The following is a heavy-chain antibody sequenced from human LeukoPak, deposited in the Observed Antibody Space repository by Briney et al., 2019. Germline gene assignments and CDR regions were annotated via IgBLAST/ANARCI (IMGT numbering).Heavy chain of an antibody. CDR3: ARTPRNAFIDY. V-gene: IGHV4-59*01. CDR2: IYYSGST. Sequence: SETLSLTCTVSGGSISSYYWSWTRQPPGKGLEWIGYIYYSGSTNYNPSLKSRVTISVDTSKNQFSLKLSSVTAADTAVYYCARTPRNAFIDYWGQGTLVTVSS. CDR1: GGSISSYY. D-gene: IGHD1-1*01. J-gene: IGHJ4*02.